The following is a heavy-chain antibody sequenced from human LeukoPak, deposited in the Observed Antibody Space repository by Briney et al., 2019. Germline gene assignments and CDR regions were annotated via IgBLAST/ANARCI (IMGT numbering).Heavy chain of an antibody. J-gene: IGHJ6*03. Sequence: PVASVKVSCKASGGTFSSYAISWVRQAPGQGLEWMGGIIPIFGTANYAQKFQGRVTITTDESTSTAYMELSSLRSEDTAVYYCARAPYGSPSNYSYYMDVWGKGTTVTVSS. V-gene: IGHV1-69*05. CDR2: IIPIFGTA. CDR1: GGTFSSYA. CDR3: ARAPYGSPSNYSYYMDV. D-gene: IGHD3-10*01.